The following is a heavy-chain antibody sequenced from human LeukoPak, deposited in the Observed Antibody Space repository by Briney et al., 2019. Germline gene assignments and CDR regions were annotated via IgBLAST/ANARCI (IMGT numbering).Heavy chain of an antibody. V-gene: IGHV4-59*08. CDR1: GGSISSYY. CDR2: IYYSGST. CDR3: ARQGGGFWYFDL. J-gene: IGHJ2*01. D-gene: IGHD6-25*01. Sequence: SETLSLTCTVSGGSISSYYWSWIRQPPGKGLEWIGYIYYSGSTNYNPSLKSRVTISVDTSKNEFSLKLSSVTAADTAVYYCARQGGGFWYFDLWGRGTLVTVSS.